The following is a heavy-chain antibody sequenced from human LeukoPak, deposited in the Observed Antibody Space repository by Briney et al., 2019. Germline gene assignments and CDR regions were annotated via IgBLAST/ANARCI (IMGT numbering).Heavy chain of an antibody. J-gene: IGHJ4*02. CDR2: IYPDESNI. CDR1: GYSFPTYW. V-gene: IGHV5-51*01. D-gene: IGHD2-2*03. CDR3: ARPPSRGYSSSLEY. Sequence: GESLKISCKGSGYSFPTYWIAWVRQMPGKGLEWMGIIYPDESNIRYSPSFQGQVTISADKSISTAYLQWSSLKASDTAMYYCARPPSRGYSSSLEYWGQGTLATVSS.